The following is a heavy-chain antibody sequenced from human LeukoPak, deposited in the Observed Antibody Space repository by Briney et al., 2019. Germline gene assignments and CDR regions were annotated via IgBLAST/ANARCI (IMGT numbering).Heavy chain of an antibody. J-gene: IGHJ4*02. CDR3: TTDRYYYDSSGYYSKARADY. V-gene: IGHV3-15*01. CDR2: IKSKTDGGTT. D-gene: IGHD3-22*01. Sequence: PGGSLRLSCAASGFTFSNAWMSWVRQAPGKGLEWVGRIKSKTDGGTTDYAAPVKGRFTISRDDSKNTLYLQMNGLKTEDTAVYYCTTDRYYYDSSGYYSKARADYWGQGTLVTVSS. CDR1: GFTFSNAW.